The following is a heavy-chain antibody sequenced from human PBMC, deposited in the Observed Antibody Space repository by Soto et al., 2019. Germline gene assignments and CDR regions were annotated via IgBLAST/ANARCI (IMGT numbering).Heavy chain of an antibody. CDR2: IYYIGNT. J-gene: IGHJ6*02. Sequence: QVQLQESGPGLVKPSQTLSLTCTVSGVSVSSGGYYWTWIRQHPGKGLEWIGYIYYIGNTYYNPSLKSRLTISVELSKNQFSLKLNSVTAADTAVYYCARASTTFVYGMDVWGQGTTVTVSS. CDR3: ARASTTFVYGMDV. CDR1: GVSVSSGGYY. D-gene: IGHD3-16*01. V-gene: IGHV4-31*03.